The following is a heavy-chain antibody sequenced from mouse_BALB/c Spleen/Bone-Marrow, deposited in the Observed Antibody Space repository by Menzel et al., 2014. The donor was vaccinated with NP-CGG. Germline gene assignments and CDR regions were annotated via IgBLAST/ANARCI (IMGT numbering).Heavy chain of an antibody. J-gene: IGHJ3*01. CDR2: ISSGGNYT. Sequence: EVHLVESGGGLVKPGGSLKLSCAASGFTFSSYAMSWVRQTPEKRLEWVATISSGGNYTYYPDRVKGRFSISRDNAKNNLYLKMSSLRSEDTAVYYCARHGGYDAGAWFAYWGQGTLVTVSA. D-gene: IGHD2-2*01. CDR1: GFTFSSYA. V-gene: IGHV5-9-3*01. CDR3: ARHGGYDAGAWFAY.